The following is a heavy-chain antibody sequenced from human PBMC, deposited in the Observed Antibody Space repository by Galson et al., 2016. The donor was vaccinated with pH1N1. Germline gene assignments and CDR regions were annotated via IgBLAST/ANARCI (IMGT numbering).Heavy chain of an antibody. D-gene: IGHD5-24*01. J-gene: IGHJ4*02. V-gene: IGHV4-61*02. Sequence: TLSLTCTVSGVSISSGSYYWSWIRQPAGKGLEWIGRIYSSGIAHYNSSLKGRVTISLGTSKMQFSLRLNSVTAADAAIYYCALAGCYNYGCLDSWGQGTLVTVSS. CDR2: IYSSGIA. CDR3: ALAGCYNYGCLDS. CDR1: GVSISSGSYY.